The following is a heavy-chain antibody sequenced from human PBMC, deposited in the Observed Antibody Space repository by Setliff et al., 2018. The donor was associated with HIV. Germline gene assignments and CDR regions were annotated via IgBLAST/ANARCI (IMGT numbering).Heavy chain of an antibody. CDR3: ARSRESSGYYRDWYFDL. CDR1: GGSISSGSYY. V-gene: IGHV4-61*09. CDR2: IYTSGST. D-gene: IGHD6-19*01. J-gene: IGHJ2*01. Sequence: PSETLSLTCTVSGGSISSGSYYWSWIRQPAGKGLEWIGHIYTSGSTNYNPSLKSRVTISVRTSKNQFSLKLSSVTAADTAVYYCARSRESSGYYRDWYFDLWGRGTLVTVSS.